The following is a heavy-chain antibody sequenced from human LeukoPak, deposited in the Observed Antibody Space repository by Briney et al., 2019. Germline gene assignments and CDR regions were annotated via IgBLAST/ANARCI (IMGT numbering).Heavy chain of an antibody. D-gene: IGHD3-16*02. CDR1: GGSFSGYY. CDR2: INHSGST. J-gene: IGHJ4*02. Sequence: PSETLSLTCAVYGGSFSGYYWSWIRQPPGKGLEWIGEINHSGSTNYNPSLKSRVTISVDTSKNQFSLKLSSVPAAGTAVYYCARGGSLRYDYVWGSYRYTHDSSGAPLDYWGQGTLVTVSS. V-gene: IGHV4-34*01. CDR3: ARGGSLRYDYVWGSYRYTHDSSGAPLDY.